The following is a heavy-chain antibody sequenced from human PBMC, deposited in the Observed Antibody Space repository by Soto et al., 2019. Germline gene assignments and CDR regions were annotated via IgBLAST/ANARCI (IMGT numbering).Heavy chain of an antibody. CDR2: IRAYTGNT. CDR3: ASELAAAGPFEC. V-gene: IGHV1-18*01. Sequence: QVQLVQSGSEVKKPGASVKFACKASGYTFTNYAFSRVRQAPGQGLEWMGWIRAYTGNTNYQQKLQGRVAMITDTSTSTAYMELRRLRSAETAVYYCASELAAAGPFECWGQGNLVTVSS. D-gene: IGHD6-13*01. J-gene: IGHJ4*02. CDR1: GYTFTNYA.